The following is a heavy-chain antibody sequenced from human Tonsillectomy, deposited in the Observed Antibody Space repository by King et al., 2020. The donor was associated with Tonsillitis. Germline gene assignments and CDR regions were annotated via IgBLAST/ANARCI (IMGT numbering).Heavy chain of an antibody. CDR1: GYTFTSYY. D-gene: IGHD3-22*01. Sequence: QLVQSGAEVKKVGASVKVSCKASGYTFTSYYIHWVRQAPGQGLEWMGIINPSGDSTRYAQKFQGRVTMTRDTSTSTVYMELSSLRSEDTAVYYCTRVYDSSGSLYYYGMDLWGQGTTVTVSS. CDR2: INPSGDST. V-gene: IGHV1-46*03. CDR3: TRVYDSSGSLYYYGMDL. J-gene: IGHJ6*02.